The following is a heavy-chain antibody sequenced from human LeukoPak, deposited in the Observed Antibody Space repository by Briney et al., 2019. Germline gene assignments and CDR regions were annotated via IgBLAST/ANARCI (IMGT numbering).Heavy chain of an antibody. V-gene: IGHV3-33*06. CDR3: AKDTPSGHYGY. CDR1: GFTFSSYG. D-gene: IGHD3-22*01. CDR2: IWYDGSNK. Sequence: GGSLRLSCAASGFTFSSYGMHWVRQAPGKGLEWVAVIWYDGSNKYYADSVKGRFTISRDNSKNTLYLQMNSLRAEDTAVYYCAKDTPSGHYGYWGQGTLVTVSS. J-gene: IGHJ4*02.